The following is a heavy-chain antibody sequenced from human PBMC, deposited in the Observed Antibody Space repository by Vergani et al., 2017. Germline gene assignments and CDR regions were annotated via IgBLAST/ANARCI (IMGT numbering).Heavy chain of an antibody. D-gene: IGHD6-19*01. CDR3: AREVVVAGRHFDY. CDR2: IYYRGST. V-gene: IGHV4-59*01. J-gene: IGHJ4*02. Sequence: QVQLQESGPGLVKPSETLSLTCAVSGGSISSYYLCWIRQPPGKGLEWIGYIYYRGSTNYNPSLKSRVTISVDTSKHQFSLKLSSVTAADTAVYYCAREVVVAGRHFDYWGQGTLVTVSS. CDR1: GGSISSYY.